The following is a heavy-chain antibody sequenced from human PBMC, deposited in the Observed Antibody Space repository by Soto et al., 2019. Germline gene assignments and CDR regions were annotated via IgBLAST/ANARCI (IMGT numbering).Heavy chain of an antibody. CDR2: IYYNGST. CDR3: AREKAEDAFDI. CDR1: DGPISSVAYY. J-gene: IGHJ3*02. Sequence: LSDPLSLTCPVPDGPISSVAYYWSWIRQRTGKGLKWIEYIYYNGSTYYNPALKSRVTISVDTSKSQFSLELCSVTAADRAVYYCAREKAEDAFDIWGQGTMVTVSS. V-gene: IGHV4-31*03.